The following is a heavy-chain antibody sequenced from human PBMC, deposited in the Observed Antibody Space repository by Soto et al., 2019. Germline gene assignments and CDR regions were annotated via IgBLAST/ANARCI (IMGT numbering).Heavy chain of an antibody. D-gene: IGHD2-8*02. CDR3: ARDSRYCTDIGCSIMRDAFDV. CDR1: HFSVTNNKY. J-gene: IGHJ3*01. CDR2: NYHSGIN. Sequence: QVLLQAAGPGLVNTSGTLSLTCTVSHFSVTNNKYWSGARQSLGKPLERIGENYHSGINYYNSSLSSRVSMSMDKSKNQISLILTSVTAADTAVYYCARDSRYCTDIGCSIMRDAFDVWGQGTLVTVSS. V-gene: IGHV4-4*02.